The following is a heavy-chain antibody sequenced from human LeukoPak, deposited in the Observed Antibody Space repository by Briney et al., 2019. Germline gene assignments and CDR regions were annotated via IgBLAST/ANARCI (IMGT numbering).Heavy chain of an antibody. Sequence: GGSLRLSCAASGFTFSSYGMHWVRQAPGKGLEWVAVISYDGSNKYYADSVKGRFTISRDNSKNTLYLQMNSLRAGDTAVYYCAKSVGPGYCSSTSCSDNWFDPWGQGTLVTVSS. CDR2: ISYDGSNK. CDR3: AKSVGPGYCSSTSCSDNWFDP. J-gene: IGHJ5*02. CDR1: GFTFSSYG. V-gene: IGHV3-30*18. D-gene: IGHD2-2*01.